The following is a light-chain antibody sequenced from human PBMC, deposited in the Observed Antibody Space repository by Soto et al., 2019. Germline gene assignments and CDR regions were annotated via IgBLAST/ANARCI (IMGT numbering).Light chain of an antibody. CDR2: GAS. CDR1: QSVSSSY. CDR3: QQYGSSPPFT. J-gene: IGKJ3*01. V-gene: IGKV3-20*01. Sequence: EIVLTQSPGTLSLSPGERATLSCRASQSVSSSYLAWYQQKPGQAPRLLIYGASSRATGIPVRFSGSGSGTDFTHTISRLEPEDFAVYYCQQYGSSPPFTFGPGTKVDIK.